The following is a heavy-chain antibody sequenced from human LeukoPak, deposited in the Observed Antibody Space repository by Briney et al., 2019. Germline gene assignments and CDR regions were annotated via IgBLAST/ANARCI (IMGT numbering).Heavy chain of an antibody. CDR2: ITSSSSYI. V-gene: IGHV3-21*01. CDR1: GFTFSSYS. Sequence: GGSLRLSCAASGFTFSSYSMNWVRQAPGKGLEWVSSITSSSSYIYYADSVKGRFTISRDNAKNSLYLQMNSLRAEDTAVYYCARDPDSSGYFDYWGQGTLVTVSS. D-gene: IGHD3-22*01. J-gene: IGHJ4*02. CDR3: ARDPDSSGYFDY.